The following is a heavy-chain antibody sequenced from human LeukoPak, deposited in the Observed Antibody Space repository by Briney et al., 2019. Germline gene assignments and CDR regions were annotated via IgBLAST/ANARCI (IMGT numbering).Heavy chain of an antibody. CDR2: ISGSGDST. Sequence: GGSLRLSCAASGFTFSSYAMSWVRQAPGKGLEWVSTISGSGDSTYYADSVKGRLTISRDNFKNTLHLRMNSLRAEDTALYYCAKVPYSDYGSGRPPFMDAWGQGTTVTVSS. CDR1: GFTFSSYA. J-gene: IGHJ6*02. D-gene: IGHD3-10*01. V-gene: IGHV3-23*01. CDR3: AKVPYSDYGSGRPPFMDA.